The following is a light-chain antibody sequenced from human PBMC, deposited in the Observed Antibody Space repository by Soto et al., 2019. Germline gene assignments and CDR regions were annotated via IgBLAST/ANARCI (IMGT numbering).Light chain of an antibody. Sequence: EIVLTHSPGTLSLSPWEIATLSCRASQTFSNSFLSWFQQIPGQAPRLLIYGASMRATGIPDRFSGSGSGTDFTLTISRLEPEDFAVYYCQQCGSSSTVGQGTRLEIK. CDR1: QTFSNSF. J-gene: IGKJ5*01. CDR3: QQCGSSST. CDR2: GAS. V-gene: IGKV3-20*01.